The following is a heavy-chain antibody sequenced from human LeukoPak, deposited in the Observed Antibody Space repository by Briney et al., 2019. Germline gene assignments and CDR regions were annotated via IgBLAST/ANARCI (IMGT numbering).Heavy chain of an antibody. J-gene: IGHJ3*01. D-gene: IGHD2-21*01. CDR3: ASFRDTDN. CDR2: INTAGST. V-gene: IGHV3-74*01. CDR1: GLTFSNVW. Sequence: GGSLRLSCEVSGLTFSNVWMHWVPQAPGQGLVWVSRINTAGSTVYADPVKGRFTISRDNAKNMVYLQMNSLRAEDTAVYYCASFRDTDNWGRGTMVTVSS.